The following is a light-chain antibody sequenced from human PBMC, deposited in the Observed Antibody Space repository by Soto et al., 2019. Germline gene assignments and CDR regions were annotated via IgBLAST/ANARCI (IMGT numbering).Light chain of an antibody. CDR3: QQYNYWPPVT. V-gene: IGKV3-15*01. CDR1: QTISYN. J-gene: IGKJ4*02. Sequence: EIVMTQSPVTLSLSPGDTATLSCRASQTISYNLAWYQQKPGQAPRLLIHGASTRAPGIPARFSGSGSGTEYTLTISGLQSEDFAIYYCQQYNYWPPVTFGGGTRVEIK. CDR2: GAS.